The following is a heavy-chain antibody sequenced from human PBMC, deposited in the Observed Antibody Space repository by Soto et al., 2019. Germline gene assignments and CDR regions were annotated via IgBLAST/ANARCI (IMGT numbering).Heavy chain of an antibody. CDR2: IYHSGNT. D-gene: IGHD2-15*01. CDR3: ARVYCGGGNCEGHFDY. J-gene: IGHJ4*02. V-gene: IGHV4-4*02. CDR1: GASISSTNW. Sequence: QVHLQESGPGLVIPSETLSLTCAVSGASISSTNWWSWVRQSPGKGLEWIGKIYHSGNTKYSPFRKSRVTVSPDKSNNRFSLKLSSVAAADTAVYYCARVYCGGGNCEGHFDYWGQGTLVTVSS.